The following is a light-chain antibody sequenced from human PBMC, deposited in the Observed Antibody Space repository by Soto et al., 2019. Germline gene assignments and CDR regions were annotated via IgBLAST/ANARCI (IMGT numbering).Light chain of an antibody. CDR1: SSDVGGYDY. J-gene: IGLJ1*01. V-gene: IGLV2-14*01. CDR3: SSYSISTAYL. Sequence: QSALTQPASVSGSPGQSITISCTGTSSDVGGYDYVSWYQLHPGKAPKLMVFEVNNRPSGVSYRFSGSKSGNTASLTISGLQAEDEAPYFCSSYSISTAYLSGTGTKVTVL. CDR2: EVN.